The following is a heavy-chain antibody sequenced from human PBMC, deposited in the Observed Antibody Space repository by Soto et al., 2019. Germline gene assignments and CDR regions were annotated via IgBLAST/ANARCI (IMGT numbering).Heavy chain of an antibody. Sequence: QVQLQESSPGLVEPSQTVSLTCTVSGGSISSDEYCWSWIRQTPGKGLEWIGHIYNRGSTYSNPSLKSRVTISVDTSKNQFSLKLSSVTAADTAVYYCARGPSGDKVDYWGQGTLVTVSS. CDR3: ARGPSGDKVDY. CDR2: IYNRGST. D-gene: IGHD1-26*01. J-gene: IGHJ4*02. CDR1: GGSISSDEYC. V-gene: IGHV4-30-4*01.